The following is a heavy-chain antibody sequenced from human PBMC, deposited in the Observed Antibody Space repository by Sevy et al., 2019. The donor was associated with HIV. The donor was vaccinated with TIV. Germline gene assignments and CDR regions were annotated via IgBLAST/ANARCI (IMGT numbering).Heavy chain of an antibody. CDR1: GYSFTSHW. D-gene: IGHD3-22*01. Sequence: GEALKISCQGSGYSFTSHWIAWVRQMPGKGLEWMGIIYPDDSDTSYSPSFQGQVTFSADKSIFTAYLQWSSLKASDTAVYYCATSGSGYFDGSGYYIYWGQGTQVTVSS. CDR2: IYPDDSDT. J-gene: IGHJ4*01. V-gene: IGHV5-51*01. CDR3: ATSGSGYFDGSGYYIY.